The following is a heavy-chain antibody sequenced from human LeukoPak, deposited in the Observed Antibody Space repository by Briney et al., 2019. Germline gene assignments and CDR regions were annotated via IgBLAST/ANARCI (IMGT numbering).Heavy chain of an antibody. J-gene: IGHJ5*02. V-gene: IGHV3-53*01. CDR2: IYSGGST. D-gene: IGHD3-9*01. Sequence: PGGSLRLSCAASGFTVSSNYMSWVRQAPGKGLEWVSVIYSGGSTYYADSVKGRFTISRDNSKNTLYLQMNSLRAEDTAVYYCAREYYDILTGNWFDPWGQGTLVTVSS. CDR3: AREYYDILTGNWFDP. CDR1: GFTVSSNY.